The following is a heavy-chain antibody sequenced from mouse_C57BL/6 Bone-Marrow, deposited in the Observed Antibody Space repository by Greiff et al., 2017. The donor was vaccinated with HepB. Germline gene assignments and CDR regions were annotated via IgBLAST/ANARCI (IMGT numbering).Heavy chain of an antibody. CDR3: TADGGYAMDY. D-gene: IGHD2-3*01. CDR2: IDPENGDT. J-gene: IGHJ4*01. CDR1: GFNIKDDY. V-gene: IGHV14-4*01. Sequence: VQLQQSGAELVRPGASVKLSCTASGFNIKDDYMHWVKQRPEQGLEWIGWIDPENGDTEYTSKFQGKATITADTSSNTAYLQRSSLTSEDTAVYYCTADGGYAMDYWGQGTSVTVSS.